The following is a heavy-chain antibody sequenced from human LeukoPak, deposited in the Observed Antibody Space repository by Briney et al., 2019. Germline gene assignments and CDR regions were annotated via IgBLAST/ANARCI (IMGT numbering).Heavy chain of an antibody. CDR2: IKQDGSET. D-gene: IGHD5-24*01. V-gene: IGHV3-7*01. CDR1: GFTFSSYS. CDR3: ANGDGFDY. J-gene: IGHJ4*02. Sequence: GGSLRLSCAASGFTFSSYSMSWVRQAPGKGLEWVANIKQDGSETYYADSVKGRFTIFRDNAKNSLYLQMDSLRVEDTAVYYCANGDGFDYWGQGTLVIVSS.